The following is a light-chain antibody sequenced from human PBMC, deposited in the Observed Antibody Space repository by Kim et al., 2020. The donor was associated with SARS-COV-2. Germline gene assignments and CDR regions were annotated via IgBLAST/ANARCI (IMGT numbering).Light chain of an antibody. V-gene: IGKV1-5*03. CDR3: QQYNSYSYT. CDR2: KAS. CDR1: QSISSW. Sequence: SASVGDRVTITCRASQSISSWLAWYQQKPGKAPKLLIYKASSLDSGVPSRFSGSGSGTEFTLTISSLQPDDFATYYCQQYNSYSYTFGQGTKLEIK. J-gene: IGKJ2*01.